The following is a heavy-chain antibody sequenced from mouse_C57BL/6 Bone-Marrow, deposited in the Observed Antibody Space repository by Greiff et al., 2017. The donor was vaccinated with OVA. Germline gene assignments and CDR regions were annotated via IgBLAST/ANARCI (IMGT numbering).Heavy chain of an antibody. Sequence: QVQLQQSGAELVRPGSSVKLSCKASGYTFTSYWMHWVKQRPIQGLEWIGNIDPSDSETHYNQKFKDKATLTVDKSSSTAYMQLSSLTSEDSAVYYCARWGTTVVATEYFDVWGTGTTVTVSS. J-gene: IGHJ1*03. D-gene: IGHD1-1*01. V-gene: IGHV1-52*01. CDR3: ARWGTTVVATEYFDV. CDR1: GYTFTSYW. CDR2: IDPSDSET.